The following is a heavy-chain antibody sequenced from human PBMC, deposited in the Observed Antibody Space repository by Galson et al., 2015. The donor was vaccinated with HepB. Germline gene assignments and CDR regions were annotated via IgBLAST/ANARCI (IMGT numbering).Heavy chain of an antibody. V-gene: IGHV3-30*04. CDR3: ARALVGASIKTIWSPSYYYYGMDV. CDR1: GFTFSSSA. CDR2: ISNDGSNK. J-gene: IGHJ6*02. D-gene: IGHD1-26*01. Sequence: SLRLSCAASGFTFSSSAMHWVRQAPGKGLEWVAVISNDGSNKYYADSVKGRFTISRDNSKNTMFMEMNSLLTEDTAFYYCARALVGASIKTIWSPSYYYYGMDVWGQGTTVTVSS.